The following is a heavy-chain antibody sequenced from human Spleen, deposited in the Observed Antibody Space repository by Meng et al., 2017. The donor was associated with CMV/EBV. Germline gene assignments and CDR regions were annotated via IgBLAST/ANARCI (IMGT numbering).Heavy chain of an antibody. D-gene: IGHD1-26*01. CDR1: GGTFSSYA. CDR3: ASRWGAALDY. CDR2: IVPIFRTM. V-gene: IGHV1-69*05. J-gene: IGHJ4*02. Sequence: NVSCKASGGTFSSYAFTWVRQAPGQGLEWLGGIVPIFRTMIYGQKFQGRVTITTDESASTAYMELSGLRFEDTAVYYCASRWGAALDYWGQGTLVTVSS.